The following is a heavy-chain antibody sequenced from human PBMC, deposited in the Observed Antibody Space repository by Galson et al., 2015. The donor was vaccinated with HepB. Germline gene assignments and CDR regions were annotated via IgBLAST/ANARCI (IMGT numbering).Heavy chain of an antibody. D-gene: IGHD3-3*01. CDR3: ARSPLRFLDWLPYYDYYYMDV. Sequence: SVKVSCKASGYTFTDYVVNWVRQAPGQGLEWMGWMNTNTGKPTYAPGFAGRLLFSLDTSVTTAYLQISSLETDDTAVYYCARSPLRFLDWLPYYDYYYMDVWGEGTTVTVSS. V-gene: IGHV7-4-1*02. CDR1: GYTFTDYV. J-gene: IGHJ6*03. CDR2: MNTNTGKP.